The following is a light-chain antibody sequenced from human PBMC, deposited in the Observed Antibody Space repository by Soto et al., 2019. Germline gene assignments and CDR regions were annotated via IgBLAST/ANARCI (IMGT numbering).Light chain of an antibody. CDR2: EVS. J-gene: IGLJ1*01. V-gene: IGLV2-14*01. CDR3: SSYTTTSTLV. CDR1: SSDVGGYIY. Sequence: QSVLTQPASVSGSPGQSVTISCTGTSSDVGGYIYVSWYQQHPGKPPKLMIYEVSNRPSGVSDRFSGSKSGTTASLIISGLQAEDEADYYCSSYTTTSTLVFGTGTKVTVL.